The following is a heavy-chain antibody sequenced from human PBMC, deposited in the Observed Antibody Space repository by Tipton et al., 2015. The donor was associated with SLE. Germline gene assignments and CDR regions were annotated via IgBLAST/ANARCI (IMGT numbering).Heavy chain of an antibody. V-gene: IGHV3-7*01. CDR3: AGSLDLWSRYSPSGF. Sequence: GSLRLSCAASGFTFNNYWMIWVRQAPGKGLEWVANIKQDGSEKFYVDSVKGRFTISRDNAKNSLYLQMNSLRAEDSAVYYCAGSLDLWSRYSPSGFWGQGTRVTVSS. D-gene: IGHD3-3*01. J-gene: IGHJ4*02. CDR1: GFTFNNYW. CDR2: IKQDGSEK.